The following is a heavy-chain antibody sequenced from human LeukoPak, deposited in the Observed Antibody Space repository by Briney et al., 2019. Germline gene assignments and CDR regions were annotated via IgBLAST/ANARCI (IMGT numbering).Heavy chain of an antibody. Sequence: GGSLRLSCAASGFTFNNAWMNWVRQAPGKGLEWVGRIKSKTDGGTTDYAAPVKDRFTISRDDSKDTLYLQMNSLRTEDTAVYYCTTVVAAAVNGWFDPWGQGTLVTVSS. CDR1: GFTFNNAW. CDR3: TTVVAAAVNGWFDP. V-gene: IGHV3-15*01. D-gene: IGHD6-13*01. CDR2: IKSKTDGGTT. J-gene: IGHJ5*02.